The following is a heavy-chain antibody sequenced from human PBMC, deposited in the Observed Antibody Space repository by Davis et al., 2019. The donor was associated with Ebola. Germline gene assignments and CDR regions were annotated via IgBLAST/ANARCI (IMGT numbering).Heavy chain of an antibody. CDR3: ARDGLAYCGGECFSNY. CDR1: GDPFTTHA. Sequence: ASVKVSCKSSGDPFTTHAITWVRQAPGQGLEWMGWMSTNNGNTNYAQKLQGRVTMTTDTSTNTAYMQLKSLRSDDTAVYYCARDGLAYCGGECFSNYWGQGTLATVSS. D-gene: IGHD2-21*01. CDR2: MSTNNGNT. J-gene: IGHJ4*02. V-gene: IGHV1-18*04.